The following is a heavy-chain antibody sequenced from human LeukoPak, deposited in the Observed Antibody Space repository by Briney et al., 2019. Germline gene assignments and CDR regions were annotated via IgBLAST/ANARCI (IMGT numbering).Heavy chain of an antibody. V-gene: IGHV3-23*01. CDR1: RFTFRNYA. Sequence: PGGSLRLSCAASRFTFRNYAMSWVRQAPGKGLEWVSSISGSGGSTYYTDSVKGRFTISRDNSKNTVYLQMNSLRAEDTAVYYCAKGWLQSYFDYWGQGTLVTVSS. CDR2: ISGSGGST. J-gene: IGHJ4*02. CDR3: AKGWLQSYFDY. D-gene: IGHD5-24*01.